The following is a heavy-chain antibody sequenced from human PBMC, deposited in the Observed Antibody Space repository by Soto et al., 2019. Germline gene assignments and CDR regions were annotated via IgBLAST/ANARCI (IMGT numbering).Heavy chain of an antibody. CDR1: GFTFSNAW. V-gene: IGHV3-15*01. J-gene: IGHJ6*02. D-gene: IGHD6-19*01. Sequence: SLRLSCAVSGFTFSNAWMSWVRQAPGKGLEWVGRIKSKTDGGTTDYAAPVKGRFTISRDDSKNTLYLQMNSLKTEDTAVYYCTSQGGYSSGWYYYGMDVWGQGTTVTVSS. CDR2: IKSKTDGGTT. CDR3: TSQGGYSSGWYYYGMDV.